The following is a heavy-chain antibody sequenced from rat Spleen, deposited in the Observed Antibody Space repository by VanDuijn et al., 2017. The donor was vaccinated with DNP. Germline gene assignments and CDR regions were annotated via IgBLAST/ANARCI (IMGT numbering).Heavy chain of an antibody. D-gene: IGHD1-2*01. CDR1: GFTFSDHN. J-gene: IGHJ2*01. V-gene: IGHV5-27*01. CDR2: ISTSGGST. Sequence: EVQLVESGGGLVQPGRSLKLSCVASGFTFSDHNMAWVRRAPTKGLEWVASISTSGGSTYYRDSVKGRFTISRDNAKSTLYLQMDSLRSEDTATDYCATDSSYIYNYWGQGVMVTVSS. CDR3: ATDSSYIYNY.